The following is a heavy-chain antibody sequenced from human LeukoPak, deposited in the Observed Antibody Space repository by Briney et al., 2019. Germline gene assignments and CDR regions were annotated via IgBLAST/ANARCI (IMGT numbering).Heavy chain of an antibody. CDR2: ISAYSGNT. Sequence: ASVKVSCKASGYTFTSYGISWVRQAPGQGLEWMGWISAYSGNTNYAQKLQGRVTMTTDTSTSTAYMELRSLRSDDTAVYHCARSSITMIVVVGDYWGQGTLVTVSS. V-gene: IGHV1-18*01. D-gene: IGHD3-22*01. CDR1: GYTFTSYG. CDR3: ARSSITMIVVVGDY. J-gene: IGHJ4*02.